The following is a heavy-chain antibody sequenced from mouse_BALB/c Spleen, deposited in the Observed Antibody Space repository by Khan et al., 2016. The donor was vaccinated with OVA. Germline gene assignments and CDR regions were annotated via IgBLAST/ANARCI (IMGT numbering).Heavy chain of an antibody. Sequence: EVQLQESGPGLVKPSQSLSLTCTVTGYSITSDYAWNWIRQFPGNKLEWMGYISYSGRTSYNPSLKSRISITRDTSKNQFFLQLNSVTTEDTVPYYCARSVTITTVVATDFDYWGQGTTLTVSS. CDR1: GYSITSDYA. CDR3: ARSVTITTVVATDFDY. V-gene: IGHV3-2*02. J-gene: IGHJ2*01. CDR2: ISYSGRT. D-gene: IGHD1-1*01.